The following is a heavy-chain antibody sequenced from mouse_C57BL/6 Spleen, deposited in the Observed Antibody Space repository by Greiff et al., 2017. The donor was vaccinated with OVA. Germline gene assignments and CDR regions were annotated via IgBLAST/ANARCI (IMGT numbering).Heavy chain of an antibody. J-gene: IGHJ4*01. CDR2: ISSGSSTI. CDR3: ASPYYGSSSYAMDY. CDR1: GFTFSDYG. V-gene: IGHV5-17*01. D-gene: IGHD1-1*01. Sequence: DVHLVESGGGLVKPGGSLKLSCAASGFTFSDYGMHWVRQAPEKGLEWVAYISSGSSTIYYADTVKGRFTISRDNAKNTLFLQMTSLRSEDTAMYYCASPYYGSSSYAMDYWGQGTSVTVSS.